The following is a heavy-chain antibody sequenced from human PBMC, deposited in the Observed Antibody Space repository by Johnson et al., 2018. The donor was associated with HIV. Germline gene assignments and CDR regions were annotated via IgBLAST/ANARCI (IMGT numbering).Heavy chain of an antibody. CDR2: IYSDGSST. CDR1: GFTFDDYG. D-gene: IGHD4-23*01. V-gene: IGHV3-20*04. CDR3: ARGGRAHSGGNFGAFEI. Sequence: VQLVESGGGVVRPGGSLRLSCAASGFTFDDYGMSWVRQAPGKGLEWVSRIYSDGSSTSYADSVKGRLPISSDNAKNSQYLQMNSLRAEDTAVYYLARGGRAHSGGNFGAFEIWGQGTMVTVSS. J-gene: IGHJ3*02.